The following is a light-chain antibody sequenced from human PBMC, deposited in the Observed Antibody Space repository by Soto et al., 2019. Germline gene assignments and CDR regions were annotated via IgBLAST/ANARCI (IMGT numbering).Light chain of an antibody. CDR1: QSLLHSNGYNY. CDR2: LGS. CDR3: MQGTHWYT. V-gene: IGKV2-28*01. J-gene: IGKJ2*01. Sequence: DIVMTQSPLSLPVTPGEPASISCRSSQSLLHSNGYNYLDWYLQKPGQSPQLLIYLGSNRASGVPDRVSGSGSGTDFTLKSSRVEAEDVGVYYCMQGTHWYTFGQGTRLEMK.